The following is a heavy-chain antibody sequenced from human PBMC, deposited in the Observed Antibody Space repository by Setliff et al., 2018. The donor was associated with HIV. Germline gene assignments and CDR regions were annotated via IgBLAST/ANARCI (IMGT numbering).Heavy chain of an antibody. CDR1: GDSISSGDYY. Sequence: SETLSLTCTVSGDSISSGDYYWSWIRQPPGKGLEWIGSIYHSGSTYYTPSLKSRITISLDTSKNQFSLRMRSVTAADTAVYYCARVFVDTAVLRVLEYYFDSWGRGTLVTVSS. V-gene: IGHV4-39*07. D-gene: IGHD5-18*01. CDR3: ARVFVDTAVLRVLEYYFDS. J-gene: IGHJ4*02. CDR2: IYHSGST.